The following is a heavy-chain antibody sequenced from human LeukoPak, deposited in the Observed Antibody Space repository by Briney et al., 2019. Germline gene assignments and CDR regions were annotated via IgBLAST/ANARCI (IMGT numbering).Heavy chain of an antibody. Sequence: ASVKVSCKASGYTFTTYYMNWVRQAPGQGLEWMGIINPGGGRTIYAQKFQGRVTMTRDRSTSTVYMELSSLKSEDTAVYYCARNYEENYFDYWGQGTLVTVSS. V-gene: IGHV1-46*01. D-gene: IGHD1-7*01. CDR3: ARNYEENYFDY. J-gene: IGHJ4*02. CDR1: GYTFTTYY. CDR2: INPGGGRT.